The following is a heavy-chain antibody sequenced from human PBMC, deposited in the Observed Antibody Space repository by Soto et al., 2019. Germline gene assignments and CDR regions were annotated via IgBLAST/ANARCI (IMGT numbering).Heavy chain of an antibody. Sequence: ASVKVSCKASGYTFTSYAMHWVRQAPGQRLEWMGWINAGNGNTKYSQKFQGRVTITRDTSASTAYLQWSSLKASDTAMYYCARQLQGTNFDYWGQGTLVTVSS. D-gene: IGHD3-10*01. J-gene: IGHJ4*02. CDR2: INAGNGNT. CDR3: ARQLQGTNFDY. CDR1: GYTFTSYA. V-gene: IGHV1-3*01.